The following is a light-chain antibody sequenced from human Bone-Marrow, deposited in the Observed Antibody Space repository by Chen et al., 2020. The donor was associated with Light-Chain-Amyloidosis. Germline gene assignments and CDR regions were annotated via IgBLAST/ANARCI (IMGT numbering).Light chain of an antibody. V-gene: IGLV3-25*03. CDR1: DLPTKY. CDR2: RDT. J-gene: IGLJ2*01. CDR3: QSADSSGTYEVI. Sequence: SYDLTQPPSVSVSPGQPARTTLSGDDLPTKYAYWYQQKPGQAPVLVIHRDTERPSGISERFSGSSSGTTATLTISGVQAEDEADYHCQSADSSGTYEVIFGGGTKLTVL.